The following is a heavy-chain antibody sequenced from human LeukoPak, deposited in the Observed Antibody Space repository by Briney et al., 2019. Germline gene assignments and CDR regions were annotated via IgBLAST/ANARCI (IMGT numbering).Heavy chain of an antibody. D-gene: IGHD1-26*01. J-gene: IGHJ3*02. V-gene: IGHV3-7*01. CDR2: IKGDGSEK. CDR3: ANSKPPVYSGSPSGAFDI. CDR1: GFTFSTYW. Sequence: PGGSLRLSCAASGFTFSTYWMSWVRQAPGKGLEWVANIKGDGSEKNYVGSVKGRFTISRDNAKNSLYLQMNSLRAEDTAVYYCANSKPPVYSGSPSGAFDIWGQGTMVTVSS.